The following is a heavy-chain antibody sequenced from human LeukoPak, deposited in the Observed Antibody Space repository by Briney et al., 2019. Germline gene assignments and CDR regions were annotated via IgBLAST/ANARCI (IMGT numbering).Heavy chain of an antibody. CDR3: GRFGYVAGIDL. Sequence: GGSLRLSCAASGFSFNSYWMTWVRQPPGRGLEWVANIDPVGTDTYYVDPVKGRFTISRDNAKNLVYLQMNTLRAEDTAVYSCGRFGYVAGIDLWGQGTLVTVSS. D-gene: IGHD6-19*01. V-gene: IGHV3-7*01. CDR2: IDPVGTDT. J-gene: IGHJ4*02. CDR1: GFSFNSYW.